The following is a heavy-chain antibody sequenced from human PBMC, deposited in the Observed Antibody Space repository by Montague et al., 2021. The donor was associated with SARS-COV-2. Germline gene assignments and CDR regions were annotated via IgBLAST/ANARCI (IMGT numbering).Heavy chain of an antibody. V-gene: IGHV4-59*01. J-gene: IGHJ4*02. CDR1: GGSMSSYH. CDR3: ARDVRYYYDQ. CDR2: VSYRGST. Sequence: SETLSLTCSVSGGSMSSYHWVWIRQPPGKEPEWIGYVSYRGSTNYNLSLKSRVTISLDTSKNRFSLRVTSVTAADTAVYYCARDVRYYYDQWGQGILVTVSS. D-gene: IGHD3-10*01.